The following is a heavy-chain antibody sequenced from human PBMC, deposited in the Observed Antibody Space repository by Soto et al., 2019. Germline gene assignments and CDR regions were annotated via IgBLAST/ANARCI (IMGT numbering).Heavy chain of an antibody. Sequence: GGSLRLSCAASGFTLSSYSMNWVRQAPGKGLEWVSYISGGSSTTYYADSVRGRFTISRDNAQNSLYLQMNSLRDEDTAVYYCARVFGNGWYYYYGMDVWGQGTTVTVSS. CDR1: GFTLSSYS. D-gene: IGHD3-10*02. CDR3: ARVFGNGWYYYYGMDV. J-gene: IGHJ6*02. CDR2: ISGGSSTT. V-gene: IGHV3-48*02.